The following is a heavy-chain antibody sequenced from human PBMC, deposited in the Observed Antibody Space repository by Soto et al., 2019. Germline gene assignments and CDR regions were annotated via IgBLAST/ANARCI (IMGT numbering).Heavy chain of an antibody. Sequence: QVQLVQSGAEVKKPGASVKVSCKASGYTFTSYYMHWVRQAPGQGLEWMGIINPSAGSTSYAQKFQGRVTMTRDTSTSTAYMELSSLRSEDRAVYYCARVLWGQQLVPAFDIWGQGTMVTVSS. J-gene: IGHJ3*02. CDR3: ARVLWGQQLVPAFDI. CDR2: INPSAGST. V-gene: IGHV1-46*01. D-gene: IGHD6-13*01. CDR1: GYTFTSYY.